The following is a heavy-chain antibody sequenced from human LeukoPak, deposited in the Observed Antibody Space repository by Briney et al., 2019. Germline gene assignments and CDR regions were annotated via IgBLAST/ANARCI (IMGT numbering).Heavy chain of an antibody. V-gene: IGHV1-2*02. J-gene: IGHJ1*01. CDR3: AREDVVVGAATIQYFQH. CDR2: INPNSGGT. CDR1: GYTFTGYY. D-gene: IGHD2-15*01. Sequence: GASVKVSCKASGYTFTGYYMHWVRQAPGQGLEWMGWINPNSGGTNYAQKFQGRVTMTRDTSISTAYMELSRQRSDDTAVYYCAREDVVVGAATIQYFQHWGQGTLVTVSS.